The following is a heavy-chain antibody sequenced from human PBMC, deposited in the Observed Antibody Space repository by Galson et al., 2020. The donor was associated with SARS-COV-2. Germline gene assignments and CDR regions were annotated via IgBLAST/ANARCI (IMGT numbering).Heavy chain of an antibody. J-gene: IGHJ3*02. V-gene: IGHV4-39*01. CDR2: VYRSGAT. CDR3: ARPATVRHHDAFEI. CDR1: GDSLSGSYFY. D-gene: IGHD3-10*01. Sequence: SETLSLTCNVSGDSLSGSYFYWGWIRQPPGKGLEWIGVVYRSGATYSSPSLKDRVSMSIDTSKNQFSLKLTSVTAADTALYYCARPATVRHHDAFEIWGLGTMVTVSS.